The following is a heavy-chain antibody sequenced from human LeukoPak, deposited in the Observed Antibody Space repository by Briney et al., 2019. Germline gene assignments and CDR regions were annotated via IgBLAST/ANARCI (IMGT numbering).Heavy chain of an antibody. V-gene: IGHV3-48*02. D-gene: IGHD3-22*01. CDR3: ARDSSGYSNDY. CDR2: ISSSSTI. Sequence: GGSLRLSCAASGFTFSSYSMSWVRQAPGKGLEWVSYISSSSTIYYADSVKGRFTISRDNAKNSLYPQMNSLRDEDTAVYYCARDSSGYSNDYWGQGTLVTVSS. CDR1: GFTFSSYS. J-gene: IGHJ4*02.